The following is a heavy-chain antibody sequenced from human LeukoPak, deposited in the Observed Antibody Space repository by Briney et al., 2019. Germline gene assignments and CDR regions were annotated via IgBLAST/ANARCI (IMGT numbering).Heavy chain of an antibody. Sequence: GASVKVSCKASGYTFTSYGISWVRQAPGQGLEWMGWISAYNGNTNYAQKLQGRVTMTTDTSTSTAYMELRSLRPDDTAVYYCARVSEYYYDSSGYYYTDWGQGTLVTVSS. D-gene: IGHD3-22*01. CDR1: GYTFTSYG. J-gene: IGHJ4*02. CDR3: ARVSEYYYDSSGYYYTD. CDR2: ISAYNGNT. V-gene: IGHV1-18*01.